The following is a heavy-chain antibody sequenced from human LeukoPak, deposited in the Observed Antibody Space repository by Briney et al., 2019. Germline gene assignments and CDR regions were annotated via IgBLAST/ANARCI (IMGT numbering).Heavy chain of an antibody. CDR1: GYTFTGYY. D-gene: IGHD2-2*01. CDR2: ITPYNGRT. V-gene: IGHV1-18*04. CDR3: ARGSYCSSTSCYWFDP. J-gene: IGHJ5*02. Sequence: ASVKVSCKASGYTFTGYYIHLVRQAPGQGLEWMGWITPYNGRTNYAQKLQGRVTMTTDTSTSIAYMELRSLRSDDTAVYYCARGSYCSSTSCYWFDPWGQGTLVTVSS.